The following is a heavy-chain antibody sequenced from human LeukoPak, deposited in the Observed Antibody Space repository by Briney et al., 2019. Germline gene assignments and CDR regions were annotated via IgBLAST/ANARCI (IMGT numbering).Heavy chain of an antibody. CDR3: ARRYCSGGSCYEYFQH. Sequence: ASVKVSCKASGYTFTSYDINWVRQATGQGLEWMGWISAYNGNTNYAQKLQGRVTMTTDTSTSTAYMELRSLRSDDTAVYYCARRYCSGGSCYEYFQHWGQGTLVTVSS. V-gene: IGHV1-18*01. CDR1: GYTFTSYD. CDR2: ISAYNGNT. D-gene: IGHD2-15*01. J-gene: IGHJ1*01.